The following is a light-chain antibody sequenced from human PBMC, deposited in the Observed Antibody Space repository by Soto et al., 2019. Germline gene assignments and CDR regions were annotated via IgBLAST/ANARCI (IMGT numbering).Light chain of an antibody. CDR3: SSYADTNNLV. CDR2: EVN. V-gene: IGLV2-8*01. J-gene: IGLJ2*01. CDR1: SSDIGGYNF. Sequence: QSALTQPPSASGSPGQSVTISCTGTSSDIGGYNFVSWYQQHPGKAPKLMIDEVNKRPSGVPDRFSGSKSGNTASLTVSGLQAEDEADYYCSSYADTNNLVFGGGTSSPS.